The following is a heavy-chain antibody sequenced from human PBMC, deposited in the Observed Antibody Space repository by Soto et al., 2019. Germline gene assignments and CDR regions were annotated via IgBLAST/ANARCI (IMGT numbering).Heavy chain of an antibody. CDR3: ASRITMVRGVIIGDYYYGMDV. D-gene: IGHD3-10*01. CDR1: GGTFSSYA. CDR2: IIPIFGTA. Sequence: QVQLVQSGAEVKKPGSSVKVSCKASGGTFSSYAISWVRQAPGQGLEWMGGIIPIFGTANYAQEFQGRSTITADESTSTAYMELSSLRSEATAVYYCASRITMVRGVIIGDYYYGMDVWCQGTTVTVSS. V-gene: IGHV1-69*01. J-gene: IGHJ6*02.